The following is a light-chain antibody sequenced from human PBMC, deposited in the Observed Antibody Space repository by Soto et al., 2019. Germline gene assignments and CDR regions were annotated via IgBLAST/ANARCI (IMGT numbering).Light chain of an antibody. Sequence: EIVFTQSPATLSLSPGQRATLSCRASQRISNYLAWYQQKPGQAPRLLIYDASNRATGIPARFSGSGSGTDFTLTISSLEPEDFAVYYCQQRSNLITFGQGTRLEI. CDR3: QQRSNLIT. V-gene: IGKV3-11*01. CDR1: QRISNY. CDR2: DAS. J-gene: IGKJ5*01.